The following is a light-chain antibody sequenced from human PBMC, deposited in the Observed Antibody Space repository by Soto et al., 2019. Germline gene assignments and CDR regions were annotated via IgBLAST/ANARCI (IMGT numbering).Light chain of an antibody. Sequence: EIVLTQSPGTLSLSPGERATLSCRTRQTVSSAYFAWYQQRPRQAPRLLFYDASTRATGIPGRFSCSGSGRDFTLTISRLEPEDSAVYYCQQFGSSPITFGQGTRLEIK. V-gene: IGKV3-20*01. CDR1: QTVSSAY. CDR3: QQFGSSPIT. CDR2: DAS. J-gene: IGKJ5*01.